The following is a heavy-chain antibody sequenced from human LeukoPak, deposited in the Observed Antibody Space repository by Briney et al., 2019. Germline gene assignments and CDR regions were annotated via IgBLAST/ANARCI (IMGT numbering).Heavy chain of an antibody. CDR3: ARVRTGTTFGKYYFDY. V-gene: IGHV1-2*02. J-gene: IGHJ4*02. D-gene: IGHD1-1*01. CDR1: GYTFTGYY. CDR2: INPNSGGT. Sequence: ASVKVSCKASGYTFTGYYMHWVRQAPGQGLECMGWINPNSGGTNYAQKFQGRVTMTRDTSISTAYMELSRLRSDDTAVYYCARVRTGTTFGKYYFDYWGQGTLVTVSS.